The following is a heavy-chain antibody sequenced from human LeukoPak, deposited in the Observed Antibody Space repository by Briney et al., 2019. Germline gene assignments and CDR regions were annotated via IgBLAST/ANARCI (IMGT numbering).Heavy chain of an antibody. CDR1: GFTFSTYW. D-gene: IGHD1-1*01. Sequence: GGSLRLSCAASGFTFSTYWMHWVRQVPEKGLVWVSRISSDGTNANYADSVKGRFTISRDNAKNLLYLQMDSLRVEDTAIYYCARDPRTVRIWGQGTLVTVSS. V-gene: IGHV3-74*01. CDR3: ARDPRTVRI. CDR2: ISSDGTNA. J-gene: IGHJ4*02.